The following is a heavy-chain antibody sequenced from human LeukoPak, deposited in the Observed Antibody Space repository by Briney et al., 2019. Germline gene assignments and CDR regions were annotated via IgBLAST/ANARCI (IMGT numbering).Heavy chain of an antibody. Sequence: ASVKVSCKASGYTFTSYAMHWVRQAPGQRLEWMGWINAGNGNTKYSQKFQGRVTITRDTSASTAYMELSSLRSDDTAVYYCARDSPRYGTTVVTSRGDDAFDIWGQGTMVTVSS. J-gene: IGHJ3*02. CDR3: ARDSPRYGTTVVTSRGDDAFDI. CDR2: INAGNGNT. CDR1: GYTFTSYA. D-gene: IGHD4-23*01. V-gene: IGHV1-3*01.